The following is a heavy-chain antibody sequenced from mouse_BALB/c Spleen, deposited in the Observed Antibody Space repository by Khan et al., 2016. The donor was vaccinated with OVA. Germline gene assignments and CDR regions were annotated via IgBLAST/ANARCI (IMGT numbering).Heavy chain of an antibody. CDR2: ISYSGST. V-gene: IGHV3-2*02. CDR1: GYSITSGYG. Sequence: EVKLVESGPGLVKPSQSLSLTCTVTGYSITSGYGWNWIRQFPGNKLEWMGYISYSGSTNYNPSLKSRISITRDTSKNQFFLQLNSVTTEDTATYYCAGTARIKYWGQGTTLTVSS. D-gene: IGHD1-2*01. CDR3: AGTARIKY. J-gene: IGHJ2*01.